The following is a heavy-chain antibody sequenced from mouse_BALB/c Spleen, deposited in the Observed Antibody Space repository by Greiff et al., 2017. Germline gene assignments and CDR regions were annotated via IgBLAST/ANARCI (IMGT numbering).Heavy chain of an antibody. CDR1: GFSLTSYG. Sequence: VQLQQSGPGLVQPSQSLSITCTVSGFSLTSYGVHWVRQSPGKGLEWLGVIWSGGSTDYNAAFISRLSISKDNSKSQVFFKMNSLQANDTAIYYCARMYDGYRYFDYWGQGTTLTVSS. CDR2: IWSGGST. CDR3: ARMYDGYRYFDY. D-gene: IGHD2-3*01. V-gene: IGHV2-2*02. J-gene: IGHJ2*01.